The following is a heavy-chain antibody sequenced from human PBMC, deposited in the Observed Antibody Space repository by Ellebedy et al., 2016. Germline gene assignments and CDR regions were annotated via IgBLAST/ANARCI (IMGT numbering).Heavy chain of an antibody. J-gene: IGHJ4*02. Sequence: ASVKVSXXTSGYNFNDYYIHWVRQAPGQGLEWMGWINPNSGGTDSARNFQDRVTMTRDKSIRTAYMELSSLRTDDTAAYYCARCGGSPYNFDHWGQGTLVTVSS. CDR1: GYNFNDYY. D-gene: IGHD2-15*01. CDR2: INPNSGGT. CDR3: ARCGGSPYNFDH. V-gene: IGHV1-2*02.